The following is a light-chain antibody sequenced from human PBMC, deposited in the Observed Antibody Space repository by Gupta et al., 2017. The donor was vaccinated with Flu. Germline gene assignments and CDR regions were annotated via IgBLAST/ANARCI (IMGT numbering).Light chain of an antibody. CDR2: DVS. V-gene: IGLV2-14*03. Sequence: TSSDVGAYNYVSWYQQQPGKAPKVLIYDVSNRPSGVSDRFSASKSGNTASLSISGLRAEDEADYYCSSYTSTTTQVFGTGTKVTVL. CDR1: SSDVGAYNY. J-gene: IGLJ1*01. CDR3: SSYTSTTTQV.